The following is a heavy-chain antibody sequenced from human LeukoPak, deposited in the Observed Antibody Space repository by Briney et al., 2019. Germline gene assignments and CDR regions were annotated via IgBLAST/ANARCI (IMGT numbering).Heavy chain of an antibody. D-gene: IGHD2-2*01. CDR1: GFTFSSYA. V-gene: IGHV3-23*01. CDR2: ISGSGGST. CDR3: AKTPGDIVVVPAAILGASVADY. Sequence: GGSLRLSCAASGFTFSSYAMSWVRQAPGKGLEWVSAISGSGGSTYYADSVKGRFTISRDNSKNTLYLQMNSLRAEDTAVYYCAKTPGDIVVVPAAILGASVADYWGQGTLVTVSS. J-gene: IGHJ4*02.